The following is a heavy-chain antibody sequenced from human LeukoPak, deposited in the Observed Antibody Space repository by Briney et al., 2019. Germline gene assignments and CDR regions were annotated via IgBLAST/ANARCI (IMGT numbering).Heavy chain of an antibody. CDR3: ARAPSGKGFDY. Sequence: RAGGSLRLSCAASGFTFSSYWMSWVRQAPGKGLEWVSVISGSGDTTYYADSVKGRFTISRDNSQNTLYLQMNSLRAEDTAVYYCARAPSGKGFDYWGQGTLVTVSS. CDR1: GFTFSSYW. CDR2: ISGSGDTT. V-gene: IGHV3-23*01. D-gene: IGHD1-26*01. J-gene: IGHJ4*02.